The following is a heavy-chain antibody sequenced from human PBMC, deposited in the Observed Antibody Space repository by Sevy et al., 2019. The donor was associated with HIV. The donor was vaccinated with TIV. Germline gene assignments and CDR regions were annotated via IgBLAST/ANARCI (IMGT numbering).Heavy chain of an antibody. CDR1: GGTFSSYS. D-gene: IGHD2-2*01. J-gene: IGHJ6*02. Sequence: ASVKVSCKASGGTFSSYSISWVRQAPGQGLEWMGGITRIFGTSNYAQKFQGRVTLTAAECTSTAYMERRSLRSEDTALYYCAFGGWYQQLANYYFAMDVWGQGTTVTVSS. CDR2: ITRIFGTS. CDR3: AFGGWYQQLANYYFAMDV. V-gene: IGHV1-69*13.